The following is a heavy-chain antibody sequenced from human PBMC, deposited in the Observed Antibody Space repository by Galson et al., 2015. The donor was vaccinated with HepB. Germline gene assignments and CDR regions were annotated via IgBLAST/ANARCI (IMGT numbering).Heavy chain of an antibody. Sequence: SVKVSCKASGYTFTSYGISWVRQAPGQGLEWMGWISAYNGNTNYAQKLQGRVTMTTDTSTSTAYMELRSLRSDDTAVYYCARGSRSVWYGDYTVDYWGQGTLVTVSS. J-gene: IGHJ4*02. D-gene: IGHD4-17*01. CDR3: ARGSRSVWYGDYTVDY. CDR1: GYTFTSYG. V-gene: IGHV1-18*01. CDR2: ISAYNGNT.